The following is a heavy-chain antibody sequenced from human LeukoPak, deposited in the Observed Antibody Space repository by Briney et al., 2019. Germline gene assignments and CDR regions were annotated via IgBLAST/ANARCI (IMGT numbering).Heavy chain of an antibody. D-gene: IGHD3-9*01. CDR1: GYIFTSYD. CDR2: MNPNSDNT. J-gene: IGHJ4*02. CDR3: ARGDILTGNHNDY. V-gene: IGHV1-8*01. Sequence: GASVKLSRKSSGYIFTSYDINGVRHATGQGLEWMGCMNPNSDNTGYAQKFQGRVTMTRNTSISTAYIELSSLRSEDTAVYYCARGDILTGNHNDYWGQGTLVTVSS.